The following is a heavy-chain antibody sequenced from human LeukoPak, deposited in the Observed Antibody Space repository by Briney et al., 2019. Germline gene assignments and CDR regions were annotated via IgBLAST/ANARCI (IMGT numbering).Heavy chain of an antibody. CDR1: GFTFSHYA. J-gene: IGHJ4*02. Sequence: GGSLRLSCAASGFTFSHYAMSWVRQAPGKGLEWVSGISGSGGSTYYADSVRGRFTISRDNSKDTLYLQVSSLRAEDTAVYYCAKGVYSTSWWSVDYWGQGTLVTVSS. V-gene: IGHV3-23*01. CDR3: AKGVYSTSWWSVDY. D-gene: IGHD2-2*01. CDR2: ISGSGGST.